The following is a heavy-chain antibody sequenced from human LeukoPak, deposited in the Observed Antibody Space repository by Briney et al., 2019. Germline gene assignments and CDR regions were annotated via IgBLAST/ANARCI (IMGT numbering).Heavy chain of an antibody. CDR1: GFTFSDYW. CDR2: IKQDGSVK. V-gene: IGHV3-7*01. Sequence: GGSLRLSCVASGFTFSDYWMSWVRQAPGKGLEWVANIKQDGSVKHYVDSVKGRFTISRDNAQNSLYLQMNSLRAGDTAVYYCATNWNYRFDYWGQGTLVTVSS. D-gene: IGHD1-7*01. J-gene: IGHJ4*02. CDR3: ATNWNYRFDY.